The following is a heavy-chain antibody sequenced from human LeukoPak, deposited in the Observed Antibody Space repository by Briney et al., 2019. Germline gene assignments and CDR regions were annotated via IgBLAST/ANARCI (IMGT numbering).Heavy chain of an antibody. D-gene: IGHD3-22*01. CDR1: GYTLTELS. V-gene: IGHV1-24*01. CDR3: ARGLHSSGYYYALLRYYYYYMDV. CDR2: FYPEDGET. J-gene: IGHJ6*03. Sequence: ASVTVSCKVSGYTLTELSMHWVRQAPGKGLEWMGGFYPEDGETIYAQKFQGRVTMTEDTSTDTAYMELSSLRSEDTAVYYCARGLHSSGYYYALLRYYYYYMDVWGKGTTVTISS.